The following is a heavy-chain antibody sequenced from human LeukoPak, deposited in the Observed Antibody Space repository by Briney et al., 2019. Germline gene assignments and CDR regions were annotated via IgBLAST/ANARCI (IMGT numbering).Heavy chain of an antibody. V-gene: IGHV1-46*01. CDR2: INPSGGST. Sequence: ASVKVSCKASGYTFTSYYMHWVRQAPGQGLGWMGLINPSGGSTSYAQKFQGRVTMTRDMSTSTVYMELSSLRSEDTAVYYCASWYYDSSGYHTLDYWGQGTLVTVSS. J-gene: IGHJ4*02. CDR3: ASWYYDSSGYHTLDY. D-gene: IGHD3-22*01. CDR1: GYTFTSYY.